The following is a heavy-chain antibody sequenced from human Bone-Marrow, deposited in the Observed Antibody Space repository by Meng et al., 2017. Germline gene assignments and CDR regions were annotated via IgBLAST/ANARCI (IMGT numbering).Heavy chain of an antibody. CDR1: GFTFRDYS. V-gene: IGHV3-11*04. J-gene: IGHJ4*02. Sequence: QGQPVESGGGLSKPGGSLRISCAASGFTFRDYSMGWIRQAPGKGREWISYISSSGNTIYYADSVKRRFTISRDNAKNSLYLQMNGLRAEDTAVYYCAGDFDYWGQGTLVTVSS. CDR3: AGDFDY. CDR2: ISSSGNTI.